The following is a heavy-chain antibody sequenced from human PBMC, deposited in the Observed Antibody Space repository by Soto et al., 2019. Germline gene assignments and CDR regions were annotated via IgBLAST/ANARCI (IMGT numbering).Heavy chain of an antibody. J-gene: IGHJ4*02. D-gene: IGHD1-7*01. Sequence: LRLSCAASGFTFSSYAMSWVRQAPGKGLEWVSAISGSGGSTYYADSVKGRFTISRDNSKNTLYLQMNSLRAEDTAVYYCAKVIHGNYLYYFDYWGQGTLVTVSS. V-gene: IGHV3-23*01. CDR3: AKVIHGNYLYYFDY. CDR1: GFTFSSYA. CDR2: ISGSGGST.